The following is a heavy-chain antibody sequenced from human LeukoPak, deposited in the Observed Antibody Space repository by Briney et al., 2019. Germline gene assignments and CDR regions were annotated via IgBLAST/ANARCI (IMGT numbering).Heavy chain of an antibody. D-gene: IGHD1-26*01. CDR1: GYTFASYG. Sequence: ASVKVSCKTSGYTFASYGISWVRQAPGQGVEWMGWISPYNGNTNYAQKLQGRVTMTTDTSTSTAYMELRSLRSDDTAVYCCATDWGIVGAMFYWGQGTLVTVSS. CDR3: ATDWGIVGAMFY. J-gene: IGHJ4*02. CDR2: ISPYNGNT. V-gene: IGHV1-18*01.